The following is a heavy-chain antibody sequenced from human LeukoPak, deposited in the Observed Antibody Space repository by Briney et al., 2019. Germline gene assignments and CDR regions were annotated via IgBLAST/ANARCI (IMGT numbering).Heavy chain of an antibody. J-gene: IGHJ4*02. CDR1: GFTFSGYG. CDR2: IGGSGANT. D-gene: IGHD3-22*01. Sequence: PGGSLRLSCAASGFTFSGYGMSWVRQAPGKGLEYVSAIGGSGANTYYADSVKGRFTISRDNSKNTLYLQMNSLRAEDTAVYYCAKDLGYYDSSGYFFDFDYWGQGTLVTVSS. CDR3: AKDLGYYDSSGYFFDFDY. V-gene: IGHV3-23*01.